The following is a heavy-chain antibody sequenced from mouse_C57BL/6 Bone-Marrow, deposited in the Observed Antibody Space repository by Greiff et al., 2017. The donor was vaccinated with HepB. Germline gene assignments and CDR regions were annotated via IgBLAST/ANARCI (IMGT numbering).Heavy chain of an antibody. J-gene: IGHJ4*01. CDR3: VITTVVAARYYAMDY. CDR1: GYTFTEYT. V-gene: IGHV1-62-2*01. D-gene: IGHD1-1*01. CDR2: FYPGSGSI. Sequence: QVQLKESGAELVKPGASVKLSCKASGYTFTEYTIHWVKQRSGQGLEWIGWFYPGSGSIKYNEKFKDKATLTADKSSSTVYMELSRLTSEDSAVYCCVITTVVAARYYAMDYWGQGTSVTVSS.